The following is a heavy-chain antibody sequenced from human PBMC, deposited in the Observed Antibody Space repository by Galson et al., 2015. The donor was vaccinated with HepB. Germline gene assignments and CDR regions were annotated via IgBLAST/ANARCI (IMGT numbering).Heavy chain of an antibody. CDR1: GFSLSTSGVG. V-gene: IGHV2-5*02. J-gene: IGHJ4*02. CDR3: AYFPIGVTWYYFDY. Sequence: PALVKPTQTLTLTCTFSGFSLSTSGVGVGWIRQPPGKALEWLALIYWDDDKRYSPSLESRLTITKDTSKNQVVLRMTNMDPVDTATYYCAYFPIGVTWYYFDYWGQGTLVTVSS. CDR2: IYWDDDK. D-gene: IGHD2-8*02.